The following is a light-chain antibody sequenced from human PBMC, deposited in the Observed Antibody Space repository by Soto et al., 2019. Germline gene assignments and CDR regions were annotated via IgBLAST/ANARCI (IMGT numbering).Light chain of an antibody. J-gene: IGKJ5*01. CDR2: RSS. V-gene: IGKV3-20*01. CDR3: QQYGSSPRT. CDR1: QTIYSN. Sequence: IGMSQSPATLSVSPGERATLSCRASQTIYSNVAWYQQRPGQPPRLLIYRSSSRATGIPARFSGSGSGTDFTLTITRLEPEDFAVYYCQQYGSSPRTFGQGTRLEIK.